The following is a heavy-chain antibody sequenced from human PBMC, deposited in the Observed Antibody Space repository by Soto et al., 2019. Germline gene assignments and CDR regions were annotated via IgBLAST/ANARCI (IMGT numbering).Heavy chain of an antibody. J-gene: IGHJ6*02. CDR2: IYYSGST. CDR1: GGSISSGGYY. D-gene: IGHD4-17*01. CDR3: ARRGTTVTTYYYYGMDV. V-gene: IGHV4-39*01. Sequence: SETLSLTCTVSGGSISSGGYYWGWIRQPPGKGLEWIGSIYYSGSTYYNPSLKSRVTISVDTSKNQFSLKLSSVTAADTAVYYCARRGTTVTTYYYYGMDVWGQGTTVTVSS.